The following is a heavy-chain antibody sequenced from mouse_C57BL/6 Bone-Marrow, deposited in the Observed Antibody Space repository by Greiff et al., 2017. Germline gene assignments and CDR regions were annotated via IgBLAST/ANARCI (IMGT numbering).Heavy chain of an antibody. CDR2: IYPRSGNT. CDR3: ARPIYYYGSSPWFAY. Sequence: QVQLKQSGAELARPGASVKLSCKASGYTFTSYGISWVKQRTGQGLEWIGEIYPRSGNTYYNEKFKGKATLTADKSSSTAYMELRSLTSEDSAVYFCARPIYYYGSSPWFAYWGQGTLVTVSA. D-gene: IGHD1-1*01. J-gene: IGHJ3*01. CDR1: GYTFTSYG. V-gene: IGHV1-81*01.